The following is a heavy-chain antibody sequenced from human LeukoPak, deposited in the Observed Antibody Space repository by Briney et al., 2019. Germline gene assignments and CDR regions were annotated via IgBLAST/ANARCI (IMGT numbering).Heavy chain of an antibody. CDR3: ASPGSGSHTPRY. CDR2: INHSGST. CDR1: GGSFSGYY. D-gene: IGHD3-10*01. V-gene: IGHV4-34*01. J-gene: IGHJ4*02. Sequence: SETLSLTCAVCGGSFSGYYWSWIRQPPGKGLEGIGEINHSGSTNYNPSLKSRVTISVDKSKYQFSLMLSSVTAAGSALYYCASPGSGSHTPRYWGQGTLVTVSS.